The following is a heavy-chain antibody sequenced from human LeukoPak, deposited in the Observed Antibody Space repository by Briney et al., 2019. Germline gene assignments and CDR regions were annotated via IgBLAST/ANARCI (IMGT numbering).Heavy chain of an antibody. D-gene: IGHD2-2*01. CDR2: IIPIFGTA. V-gene: IGHV1-69*13. Sequence: ASVKVSCKASGGTFSSYAISWVRQAPGQGLEWMGGIIPIFGTANYAQKFQGRVTITADESTSTAYMELSSLRSEDTAVYYCARSRYCSSTSCWYYFDYWGQGTLVTVSS. CDR1: GGTFSSYA. J-gene: IGHJ4*02. CDR3: ARSRYCSSTSCWYYFDY.